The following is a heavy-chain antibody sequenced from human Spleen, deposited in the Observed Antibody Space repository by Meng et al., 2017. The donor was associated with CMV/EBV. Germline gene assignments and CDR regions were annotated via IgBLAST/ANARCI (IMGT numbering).Heavy chain of an antibody. CDR1: GTSISTSSW. Sequence: AVSGTSISTSSWWSWVRQPPGKGLEWIGEVCHSGYTNYNPSLKSRVSMSVDRSKNQFSLKLYSVTAADTAVYYCARVTEYGGNCFDSWGQGTLVTVSS. D-gene: IGHD6-6*01. CDR3: ARVTEYGGNCFDS. CDR2: VCHSGYT. J-gene: IGHJ4*02. V-gene: IGHV4-4*02.